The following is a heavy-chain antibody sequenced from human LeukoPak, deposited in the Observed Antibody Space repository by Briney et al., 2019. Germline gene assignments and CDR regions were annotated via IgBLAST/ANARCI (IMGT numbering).Heavy chain of an antibody. D-gene: IGHD1-26*01. J-gene: IGHJ4*02. Sequence: SGTLSLTCAVSGDSMSSIDWWSWVRQPPGKGLEWIGEIHHTGSTNYNPSLKSRVTISVEKSKNQFSLNFNSMSAADSAVYYCAANGYYTIEYWGQGTLVTVSS. CDR1: GDSMSSIDW. CDR3: AANGYYTIEY. CDR2: IHHTGST. V-gene: IGHV4-4*02.